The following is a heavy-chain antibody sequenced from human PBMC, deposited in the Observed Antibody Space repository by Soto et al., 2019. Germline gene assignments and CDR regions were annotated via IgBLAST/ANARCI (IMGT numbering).Heavy chain of an antibody. J-gene: IGHJ6*02. V-gene: IGHV3-23*01. D-gene: IGHD2-2*01. Sequence: PGGSLRLSCADSGFTFSSYAMKWVRQAPGKGLEWVSLIGESGTPTYYADSVKGRFTISRDNSGNTLFLEMYSLRAEDTAVYYCARYIPGVRYYGMDVWGQGTTVTV. CDR2: IGESGTPT. CDR3: ARYIPGVRYYGMDV. CDR1: GFTFSSYA.